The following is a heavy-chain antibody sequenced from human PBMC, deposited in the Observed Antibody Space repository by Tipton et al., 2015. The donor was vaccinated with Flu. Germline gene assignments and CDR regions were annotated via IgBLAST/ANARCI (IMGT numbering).Heavy chain of an antibody. CDR1: GATFSNYD. V-gene: IGHV1-69*01. CDR3: ARWGGRASNSGWYGPLDF. CDR2: IIPIFATT. J-gene: IGHJ4*02. D-gene: IGHD6-19*01. Sequence: QVQLVQSGAEVKKPGSPVKVSCKASGATFSNYDISWVRQAPGQGLEWMGGIIPIFATTNYAQKFQGRVTITADESTSTAYMELSSLRSEDTAVYYCARWGGRASNSGWYGPLDFWGQGSLVTVSS.